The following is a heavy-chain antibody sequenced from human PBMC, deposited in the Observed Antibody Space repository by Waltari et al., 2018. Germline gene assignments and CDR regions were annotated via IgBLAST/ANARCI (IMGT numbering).Heavy chain of an antibody. V-gene: IGHV4-38-2*02. D-gene: IGHD1-26*01. CDR1: GYSISSGYY. CDR2: IYHSGST. Sequence: QVQLQESGPGLVKPSETLSLTCTVSGYSISSGYYWGWIRQPPGKGLEWIGSIYHSGSTYYTPSLKSRVTISVDTSKNQFSLKLSSVTAADTDVYYCNRARYYLVGFDYWGQGTLVTVSS. J-gene: IGHJ4*02. CDR3: NRARYYLVGFDY.